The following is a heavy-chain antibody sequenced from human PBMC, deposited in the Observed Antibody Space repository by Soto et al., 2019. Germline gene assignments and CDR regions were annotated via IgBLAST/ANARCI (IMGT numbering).Heavy chain of an antibody. CDR2: INSDGSST. CDR3: AREEYYDSSGYDY. Sequence: GGSLRLSCAASGFTFSSYWMHWVRQAPGKGLVWVSRINSDGSSTSYADSVKGRFTISRDNAKNTLYLQMNSLRAEDTVVYYCAREEYYDSSGYDYWGQGTLVTVSS. D-gene: IGHD3-22*01. CDR1: GFTFSSYW. J-gene: IGHJ4*02. V-gene: IGHV3-74*01.